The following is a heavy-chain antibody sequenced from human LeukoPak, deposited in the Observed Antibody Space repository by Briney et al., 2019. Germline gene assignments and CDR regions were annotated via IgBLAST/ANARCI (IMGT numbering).Heavy chain of an antibody. D-gene: IGHD3-16*01. J-gene: IGHJ4*02. CDR1: GDTFTTYD. V-gene: IGHV1-8*01. Sequence: ASVKVSCHASGDTFTTYDIHWVRQATGQGLEWMGWMNPNSGNTGYAPKFQDRITLTRVTSINTAYMAPRSPRSEDTAVYSCASVPFPGDYWGQGTLVTVSS. CDR2: MNPNSGNT. CDR3: ASVPFPGDY.